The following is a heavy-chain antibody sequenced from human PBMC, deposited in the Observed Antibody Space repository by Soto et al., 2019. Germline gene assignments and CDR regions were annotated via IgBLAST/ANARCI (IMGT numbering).Heavy chain of an antibody. V-gene: IGHV4-30-2*01. CDR1: GGSISSGGYS. CDR2: IYHSGST. CDR3: ARGPPLLW. D-gene: IGHD2-21*01. J-gene: IGHJ4*02. Sequence: PSETLSLTCAVSGGSISSGGYSWSWIRQPPGKGLEYIGYIYHSGSTYYNPSLKSRVTISVDRSKNQFSLKLSSVTAADTAVYYCARGPPLLWWSQGTLVTVSS.